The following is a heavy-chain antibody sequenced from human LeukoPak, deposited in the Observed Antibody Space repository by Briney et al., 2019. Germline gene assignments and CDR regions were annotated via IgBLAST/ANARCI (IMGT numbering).Heavy chain of an antibody. D-gene: IGHD3-3*01. CDR2: INPNSGGT. J-gene: IGHJ2*01. Sequence: GASVKVSCKASGYTFTGYYMHWVRQAPGQGLEWMGWINPNSGGTNYAQKFQGRVTMTRDTSISTAYMELSRLRSDDTAVYYCARSTDDFWSGERDWYFDLWGRGTLVTDSS. V-gene: IGHV1-2*02. CDR3: ARSTDDFWSGERDWYFDL. CDR1: GYTFTGYY.